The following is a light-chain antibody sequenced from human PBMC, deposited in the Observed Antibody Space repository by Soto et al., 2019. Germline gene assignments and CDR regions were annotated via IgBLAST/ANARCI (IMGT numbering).Light chain of an antibody. CDR1: SSDVGGYNY. CDR2: EVS. CDR3: SSYTRSSTLAV. Sequence: QSVLTQPASVSGSPGQSITISCTGTSSDVGGYNYVSWYQQHPGKAPKLMIYEVSNRPSGVSNRFSGSKSGNTASLTISGLQAEDEADYYCSSYTRSSTLAVFGGGTKFTGL. J-gene: IGLJ3*02. V-gene: IGLV2-14*01.